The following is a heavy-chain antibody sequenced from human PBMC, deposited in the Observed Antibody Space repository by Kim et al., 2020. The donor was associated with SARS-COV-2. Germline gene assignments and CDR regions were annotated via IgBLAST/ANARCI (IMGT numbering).Heavy chain of an antibody. Sequence: SETLSLTCTVSGGSISSSSYYWGWIRQPPGKGLEWIGSIYYSGSTYYNPSLKSRVTISVDTSKNQFSLKLSSVTAADTAVYYCARLSGYSYGEGDFDYWGQGTLVTVSS. D-gene: IGHD5-18*01. CDR2: IYYSGST. V-gene: IGHV4-39*01. CDR1: GGSISSSSYY. J-gene: IGHJ4*02. CDR3: ARLSGYSYGEGDFDY.